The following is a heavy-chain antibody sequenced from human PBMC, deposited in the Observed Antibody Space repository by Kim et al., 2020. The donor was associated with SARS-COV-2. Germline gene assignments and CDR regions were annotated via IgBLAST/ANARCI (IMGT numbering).Heavy chain of an antibody. CDR1: GGSISSYY. Sequence: SETLSLTCTVSGGSISSYYWSWIRQPPGKGLVWIGYIYYSGSTNYKPSLKSRVTISVDTSKNQFSLKLSSVTAADTAVYYCARAWDSSGYYYYYGMDVWGQGTTVTVSS. V-gene: IGHV4-59*01. CDR2: IYYSGST. CDR3: ARAWDSSGYYYYYGMDV. J-gene: IGHJ6*02. D-gene: IGHD3-22*01.